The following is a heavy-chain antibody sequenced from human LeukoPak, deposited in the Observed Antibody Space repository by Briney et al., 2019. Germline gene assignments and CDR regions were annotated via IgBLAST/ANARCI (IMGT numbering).Heavy chain of an antibody. J-gene: IGHJ4*02. D-gene: IGHD4-11*01. CDR2: IRYDGSNK. V-gene: IGHV3-30*02. Sequence: GGSLGLSCAASGFTFSSYGMHWVRQAPGKGLEWVAFIRYDGSNKYYADSVKGRFTISRDNSKNTLYLQMNSLRAEDTAVYYCAKGQLTTVTTWVGFDYWGQGTLVTVSS. CDR1: GFTFSSYG. CDR3: AKGQLTTVTTWVGFDY.